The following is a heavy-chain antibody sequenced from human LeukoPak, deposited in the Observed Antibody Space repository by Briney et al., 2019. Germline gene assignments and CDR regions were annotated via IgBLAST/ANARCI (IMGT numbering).Heavy chain of an antibody. CDR1: GYTFTNYY. CDR2: TRPSSGRT. D-gene: IGHD1-14*01. J-gene: IGHJ4*02. Sequence: ASVKVSCKTSGYTFTNYYMHWVRQAPGQGPEWMGITRPSSGRTSYPQKFQGRVTMTWDMSTSTFYMELSSLTSDDTAVYYCAREGPETYNFDLWGQGTLVTVSS. V-gene: IGHV1-46*01. CDR3: AREGPETYNFDL.